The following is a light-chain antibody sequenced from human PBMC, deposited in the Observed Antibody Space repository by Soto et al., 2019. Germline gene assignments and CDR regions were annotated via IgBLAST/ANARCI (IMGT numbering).Light chain of an antibody. CDR1: RSVSSY. V-gene: IGKV3-11*01. J-gene: IGKJ5*01. Sequence: EIVLTQSPATLSLSPGESATLSCRASRSVSSYLAWYQQKPGQAPRLLIYDASNWPTDIPVRFSGSGSGTDFTLTISSLEPEDFAVYYCQQRSNWPLTFGQGTRLEIK. CDR2: DAS. CDR3: QQRSNWPLT.